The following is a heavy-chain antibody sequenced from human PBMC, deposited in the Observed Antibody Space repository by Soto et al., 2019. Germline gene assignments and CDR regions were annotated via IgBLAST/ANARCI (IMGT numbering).Heavy chain of an antibody. Sequence: PGGALRRSCAADGFTFSSYAMRWVRQAPGKGLAWVSAISGSGGTTYYADSVKGRFTISRDNSKNTLYLQLNSLRAQNTPAYYFAYVFMPRSPPRSTRFRYM. CDR1: GFTFSSYA. D-gene: IGHD3-16*01. J-gene: IGHJ6*03. CDR3: AYVFMPRSPPRSTRFRYM. CDR2: ISGSGGTT. V-gene: IGHV3-23*01.